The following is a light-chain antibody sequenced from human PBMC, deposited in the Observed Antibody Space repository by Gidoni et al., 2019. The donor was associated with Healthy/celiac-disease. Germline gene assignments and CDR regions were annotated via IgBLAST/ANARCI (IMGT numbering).Light chain of an antibody. V-gene: IGKV1-5*03. CDR2: KAS. CDR1: QSISSW. Sequence: DIQMTQSPSTLSASVGDRVTITCRASQSISSWLAWYQQKPGKAPKLLIYKASSLESGVPSRFSGSGSGTEFTLPISSLQPDDFATYYCQQYNSYSFTFGGGTKVEIK. CDR3: QQYNSYSFT. J-gene: IGKJ4*01.